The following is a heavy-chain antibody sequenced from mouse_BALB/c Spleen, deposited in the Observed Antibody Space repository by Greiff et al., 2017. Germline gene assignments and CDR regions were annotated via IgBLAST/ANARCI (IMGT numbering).Heavy chain of an antibody. D-gene: IGHD2-4*01. CDR3: ARGGGLVVPIEDYDYDVPAY. V-gene: IGHV1S56*01. Sequence: QVQLQQSGPELVKPGASVRISCKASGYTFTSYYIHWVKQRPGQGLEWIGWIYPGNVNTKYNEKFKGKATLTADKSSSTAYMQLSSLTSEDSAVYFCARGGGLVVPIEDYDYDVPAYWGQGTLVTVSA. J-gene: IGHJ3*01. CDR2: IYPGNVNT. CDR1: GYTFTSYY.